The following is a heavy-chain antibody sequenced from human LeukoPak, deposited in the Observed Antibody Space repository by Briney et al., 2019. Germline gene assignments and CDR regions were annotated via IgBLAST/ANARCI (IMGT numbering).Heavy chain of an antibody. Sequence: SETLSLTCTVSGGSISSYYWSWIRQPPGKGLEWIGYIYYSGSTNYNPSLKSRVTISVDTSKNQFSLKLSSVTAADTAVYYCARLGYCSSTSCYPDYWGQGTLVTVSS. J-gene: IGHJ4*02. D-gene: IGHD2-2*01. CDR2: IYYSGST. CDR3: ARLGYCSSTSCYPDY. V-gene: IGHV4-59*08. CDR1: GGSISSYY.